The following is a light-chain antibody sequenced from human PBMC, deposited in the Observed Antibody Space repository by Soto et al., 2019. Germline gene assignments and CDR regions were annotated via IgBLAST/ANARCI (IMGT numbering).Light chain of an antibody. CDR3: QQYYSYPLT. V-gene: IGKV1-6*01. Sequence: IQMTQSPSSLSASVGDRVTITCRASQDIGNDLGWYQQKPGKAPKLLIYAASSLQSGVPSRFSGSGSGTDFTLTISCLQSEDFATYYCQQYYSYPLTFGGGTKVDIK. J-gene: IGKJ4*01. CDR2: AAS. CDR1: QDIGND.